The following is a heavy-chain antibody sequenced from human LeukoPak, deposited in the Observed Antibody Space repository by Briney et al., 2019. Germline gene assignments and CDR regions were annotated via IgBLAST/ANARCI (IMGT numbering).Heavy chain of an antibody. CDR2: INPDSGGT. CDR1: GYTFTGYY. CDR3: AREPATMVRGVLLGRFDP. Sequence: ASVKVSCKASGYTFTGYYMHWVRQVPGQGLEWMGRINPDSGGTNYAQKFQGRVTMTRDTSISTAYMELSRLRSDDTAVYYCAREPATMVRGVLLGRFDPWGQGTLVTVSS. D-gene: IGHD3-10*01. J-gene: IGHJ5*02. V-gene: IGHV1-2*06.